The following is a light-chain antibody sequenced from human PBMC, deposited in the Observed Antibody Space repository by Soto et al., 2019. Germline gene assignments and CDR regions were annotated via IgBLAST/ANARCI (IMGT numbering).Light chain of an antibody. J-gene: IGKJ1*01. V-gene: IGKV3-20*01. CDR2: GAS. CDR3: QHSGDFRWT. CDR1: QSVSSGY. Sequence: EIVLTQSPGTLSLSPGERATLSCRASQSVSSGYLAWYQQKPGQAPRLLIYGASSRATGIPDRFSGSGSGTDFTLTISRLEPEDFAVYYCQHSGDFRWTFGLGTKVEVK.